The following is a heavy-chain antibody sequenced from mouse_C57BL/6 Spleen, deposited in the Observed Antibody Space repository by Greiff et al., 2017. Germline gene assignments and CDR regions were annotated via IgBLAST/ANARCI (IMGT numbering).Heavy chain of an antibody. J-gene: IGHJ2*01. D-gene: IGHD3-3*01. V-gene: IGHV1-64*01. Sequence: QVHVKQPGAELVKPGASVKLSCKASGYTFTSYWMHWVKQRPGQGLEWIGMIHPHSGSTNYNEKFKSKATLTVDKSSSTAYMQLSSRTSEDSAVYYCARKGAGRFDYWGQGTTLTVSS. CDR3: ARKGAGRFDY. CDR1: GYTFTSYW. CDR2: IHPHSGST.